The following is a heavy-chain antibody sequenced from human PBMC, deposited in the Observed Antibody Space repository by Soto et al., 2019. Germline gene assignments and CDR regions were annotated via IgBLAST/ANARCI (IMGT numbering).Heavy chain of an antibody. J-gene: IGHJ4*02. D-gene: IGHD2-8*01. Sequence: EVQLVESGGGLVQPGGSLRLSCAASGFTVRNDYMSWVRQAPGKGLEWVSVIYFGGSTYYADSVKGRFTISRDSSKNTLYLQMNSRRTEDTAVYYCARDRGAMAGDWGQGTLVIVSS. V-gene: IGHV3-66*01. CDR1: GFTVRNDY. CDR2: IYFGGST. CDR3: ARDRGAMAGD.